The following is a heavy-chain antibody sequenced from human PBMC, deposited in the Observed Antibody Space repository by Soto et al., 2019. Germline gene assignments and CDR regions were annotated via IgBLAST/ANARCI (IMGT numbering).Heavy chain of an antibody. CDR2: INHSGST. V-gene: IGHV4-34*01. CDR1: GGSFSGYY. D-gene: IGHD6-13*01. CDR3: ARGKRYSSSWYGYYYYGMDV. J-gene: IGHJ6*02. Sequence: QVQLQQWGAGLLKPSETLSLTCAVYGGSFSGYYWSWIRQPPGKGLEWIGEINHSGSTNYNPSLKSRVTISVDTSKNQLSLKLSSVTAADTAVYYCARGKRYSSSWYGYYYYGMDVWGQGTTVTVSS.